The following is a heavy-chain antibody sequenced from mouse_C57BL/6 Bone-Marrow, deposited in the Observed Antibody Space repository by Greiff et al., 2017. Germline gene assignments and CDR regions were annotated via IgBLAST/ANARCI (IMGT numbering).Heavy chain of an antibody. CDR1: GFTFSDYY. CDR3: ARHAPYYGKRRDY. V-gene: IGHV5-12*01. J-gene: IGHJ4*01. D-gene: IGHD2-10*01. Sequence: EVKLMESGGGLVQPGGSLKLSCAASGFTFSDYYMYWVRQTPEKRLEWVAYISNGGGSTYYPDTVKGRFTISRDNAKNTLYLQMSRLKSEHTAMYYCARHAPYYGKRRDYWGQGTSVTVSS. CDR2: ISNGGGST.